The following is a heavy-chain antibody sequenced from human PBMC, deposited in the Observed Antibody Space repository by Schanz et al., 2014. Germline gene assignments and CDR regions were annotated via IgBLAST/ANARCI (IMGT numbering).Heavy chain of an antibody. J-gene: IGHJ4*02. Sequence: EVQLLESGGGLVQPGGSLRLSCEASGFSFGNYGMSWVRQAPGKGLEWVSYISGSSRTIYYADSMKGRFTMSRDNAENTLFLQMNSLRAEDTAVYYCARKVVATIGGYYDNWGQGTLVIVSS. CDR1: GFSFGNYG. D-gene: IGHD5-12*01. V-gene: IGHV3-48*01. CDR3: ARKVVATIGGYYDN. CDR2: ISGSSRTI.